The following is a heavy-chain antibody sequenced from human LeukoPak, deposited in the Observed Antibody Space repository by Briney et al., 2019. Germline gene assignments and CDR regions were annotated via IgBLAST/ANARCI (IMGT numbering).Heavy chain of an antibody. CDR3: AREKQSGGTPFDY. J-gene: IGHJ4*02. Sequence: GGSLRLSCAASGFTFISYGMHWVRQAPGKGLEWVAVVGNDEKTKFYADSLKGRFTVSRDNSKNTVYLQMNSLRDEDTAVYYCAREKQSGGTPFDYWGQGSLVTVSS. D-gene: IGHD1-26*01. V-gene: IGHV3-30*12. CDR2: VGNDEKTK. CDR1: GFTFISYG.